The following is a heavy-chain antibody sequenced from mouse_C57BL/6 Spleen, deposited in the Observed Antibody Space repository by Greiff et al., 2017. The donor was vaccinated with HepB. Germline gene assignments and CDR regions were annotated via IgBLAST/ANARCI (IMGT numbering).Heavy chain of an antibody. CDR3: ARREDGRPLRYHEGWFAY. J-gene: IGHJ3*01. V-gene: IGHV1-77*01. CDR2: IGPGSGST. CDR1: GYTFTDYY. D-gene: IGHD1-1*01. Sequence: QVQLQQSGAELVKPGASVKISCKASGYTFTDYYINWVKQRPGQGLEWIGKIGPGSGSTYYNEKFKGKATLTADKSSSTAYMQLSSLTSEDSAVYFCARREDGRPLRYHEGWFAYWGQGTLVTVSA.